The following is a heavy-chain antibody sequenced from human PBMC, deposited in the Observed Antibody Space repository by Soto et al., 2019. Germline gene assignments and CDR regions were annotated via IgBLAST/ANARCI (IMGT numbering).Heavy chain of an antibody. CDR1: GFTFDDYA. V-gene: IGHV3-9*01. J-gene: IGHJ4*02. CDR2: ISWNSGSI. D-gene: IGHD4-17*01. Sequence: EVQLVESGGGLVQPGRSLRLSCAASGFTFDDYAMHWVRQAPGKGLEWVSGISWNSGSIGYADSVKGRFTISRDNAKNSLYLQMNSLRAEDTALYYCAKDLYGDYVFDYWGQRTLVTVSS. CDR3: AKDLYGDYVFDY.